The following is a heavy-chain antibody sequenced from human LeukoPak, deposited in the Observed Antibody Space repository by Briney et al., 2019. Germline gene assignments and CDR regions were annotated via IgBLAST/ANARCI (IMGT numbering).Heavy chain of an antibody. D-gene: IGHD2-21*02. CDR2: ISERGGST. Sequence: QPGGSLRLSCVVSGITLSNYGMSWVRQAPGKGLEWVSGISERGGSTNYADSVKGRFTISRDNAKNSLYLQMNSQTAEDTALYYCAKDVTHRYGMDVWGQGTTVTVSS. CDR1: GITLSNYG. CDR3: AKDVTHRYGMDV. J-gene: IGHJ6*02. V-gene: IGHV3-23*01.